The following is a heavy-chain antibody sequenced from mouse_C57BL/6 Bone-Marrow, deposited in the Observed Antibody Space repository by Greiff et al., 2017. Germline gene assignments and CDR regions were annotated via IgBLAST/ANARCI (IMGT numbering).Heavy chain of an antibody. CDR2: IYPRSGNT. CDR3: ARWGLQWENWYFDV. Sequence: QVQLQQSGAELARPGASVKLSCKASGYTFTSYGISWVKQRTGQGLEWIGEIYPRSGNTYYNEKFKGKATLTADKSSSTEYMELRSLTSEDSAVYYCARWGLQWENWYFDVWGTGTTVTVTS. V-gene: IGHV1-81*01. D-gene: IGHD1-3*01. CDR1: GYTFTSYG. J-gene: IGHJ1*03.